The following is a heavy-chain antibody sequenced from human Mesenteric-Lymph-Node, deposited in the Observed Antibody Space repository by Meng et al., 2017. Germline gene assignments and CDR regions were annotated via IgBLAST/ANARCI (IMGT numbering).Heavy chain of an antibody. J-gene: IGHJ4*02. CDR3: ASTISDFDWLLPRAPFDY. Sequence: SVKVSCKASGGTFSSYAISWVRQAPGQGLEWMGGIIPIFGTANYAQKFQGRVTITTDESTSTAYMELSSLRSEDTAVYYCASTISDFDWLLPRAPFDYWGQGTLVTVSS. V-gene: IGHV1-69*05. CDR2: IIPIFGTA. CDR1: GGTFSSYA. D-gene: IGHD3-9*01.